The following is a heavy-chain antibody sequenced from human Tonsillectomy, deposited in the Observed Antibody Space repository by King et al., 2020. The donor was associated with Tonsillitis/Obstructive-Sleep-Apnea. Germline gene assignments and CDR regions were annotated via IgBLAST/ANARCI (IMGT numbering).Heavy chain of an antibody. J-gene: IGHJ6*03. CDR3: ARVREWEASSPRGYYYFYYMDV. Sequence: QLQESGPGLVKPSETLSLTCTVSDGSISNYYWSWIRQPPGKGLEWIGYIYYSGGTNYNPSLKSRVTISVDTSKKQFSLKVTSVTAADTAVYFCARVREWEASSPRGYYYFYYMDVWGKGTTVTVSS. CDR1: DGSISNYY. D-gene: IGHD6-6*01. CDR2: IYYSGGT. V-gene: IGHV4-59*01.